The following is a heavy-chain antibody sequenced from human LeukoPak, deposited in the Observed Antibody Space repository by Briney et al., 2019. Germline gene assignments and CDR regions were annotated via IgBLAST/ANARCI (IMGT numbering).Heavy chain of an antibody. CDR1: GGSISSYY. CDR2: IYYSGST. J-gene: IGHJ6*02. Sequence: SETLSLTCTVSGGSISSYYWSWIRQPPGKGLEWIGYIYYSGSTNYNPSLKSRVTISVDTSKNQFSLKLSSVTAADTAVYYCARREADDFLDVWGQGTTVTVSS. V-gene: IGHV4-59*08. CDR3: ARREADDFLDV. D-gene: IGHD3-3*01.